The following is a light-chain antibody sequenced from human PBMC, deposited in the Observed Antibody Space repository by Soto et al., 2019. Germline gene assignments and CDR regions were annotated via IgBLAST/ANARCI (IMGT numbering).Light chain of an antibody. J-gene: IGKJ1*01. Sequence: DIQMTQSPSTLSASVGDRVTITCRASQSISNWVAWYQQKPGKAPKLLIYKASSLESGVPARFSGSGSGTEFTLTISSLQPHDFAIYYCHQYSDYSWTFGQGTKVEFK. CDR3: HQYSDYSWT. CDR1: QSISNW. CDR2: KAS. V-gene: IGKV1-5*03.